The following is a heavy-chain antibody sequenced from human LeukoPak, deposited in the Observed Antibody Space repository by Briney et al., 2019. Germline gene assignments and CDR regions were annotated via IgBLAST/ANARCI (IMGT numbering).Heavy chain of an antibody. V-gene: IGHV4-34*01. Sequence: SETLSLTCAVYGGSFSGYYWSWIRQPPGKGLEWIGETNHSGSTNYNPSLKSRVTISVDTSKNQFSLKLSSVTAADTAVYYCARRRDSSSWYEEDYWGQGTLVTVSS. J-gene: IGHJ4*02. D-gene: IGHD6-13*01. CDR1: GGSFSGYY. CDR2: TNHSGST. CDR3: ARRRDSSSWYEEDY.